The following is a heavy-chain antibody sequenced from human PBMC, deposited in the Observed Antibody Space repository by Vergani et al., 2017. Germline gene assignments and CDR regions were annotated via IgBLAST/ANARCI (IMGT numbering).Heavy chain of an antibody. CDR1: GGSISSSSYY. Sequence: QLQLQESGPGLVKPSETLSLTCTVSGGSISSSSYYWGWIRQPPGKGLEWIGSIYYSGSTYYNPSLKSRVTISVDTSKNQFSLKLSSVIAADTAVYYCARRIVVVTAKRGYYFDYWGQGTLVTVSS. CDR3: ARRIVVVTAKRGYYFDY. J-gene: IGHJ4*02. D-gene: IGHD2-21*02. CDR2: IYYSGST. V-gene: IGHV4-39*01.